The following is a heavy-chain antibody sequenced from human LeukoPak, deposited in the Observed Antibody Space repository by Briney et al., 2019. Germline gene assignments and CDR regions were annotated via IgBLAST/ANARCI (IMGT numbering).Heavy chain of an antibody. CDR2: IIPIFGTA. J-gene: IGHJ4*02. D-gene: IGHD3-22*01. V-gene: IGHV1-69*05. Sequence: SVKVSCKASGGTFSSYAISWVRQAPGQGLEWMGGIIPIFGTANYAQKFQGRVTITTDESTSTAYMELSSLRSEDTAMYYCARDGYYDSSGYYWVDYWGQGTLVTVSS. CDR1: GGTFSSYA. CDR3: ARDGYYDSSGYYWVDY.